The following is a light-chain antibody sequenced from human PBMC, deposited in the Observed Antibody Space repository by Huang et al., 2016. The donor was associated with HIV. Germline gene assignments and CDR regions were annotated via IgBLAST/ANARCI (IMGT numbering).Light chain of an antibody. Sequence: EIVMTQSPASLSVSPGERVTLSCRASQTVSTTVAWFQQKPGQAPRLLIYDTSTRATDFPARFSGSGAGTQFTLTISSLHSEDFAVYYCQQYNNWPLTFGGGTKVEIK. J-gene: IGKJ4*01. V-gene: IGKV3-15*01. CDR3: QQYNNWPLT. CDR2: DTS. CDR1: QTVSTT.